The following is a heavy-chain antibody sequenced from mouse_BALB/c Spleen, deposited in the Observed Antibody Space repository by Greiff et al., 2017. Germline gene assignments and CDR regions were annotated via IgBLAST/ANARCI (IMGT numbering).Heavy chain of an antibody. J-gene: IGHJ2*01. CDR3: ARPFTTVVATDY. CDR2: ISSGGGST. Sequence: EVQRVESGGGLVKPGGSLKLSCAASGFAFSSYDMSWVRQTPEKRLEWVAYISSGGGSTYYPDTVKGRFTISRDNAKNTLYLQMSSLKSEDTAMYYCARPFTTVVATDYWGQGTTLTVSS. D-gene: IGHD1-1*01. V-gene: IGHV5-12-1*01. CDR1: GFAFSSYD.